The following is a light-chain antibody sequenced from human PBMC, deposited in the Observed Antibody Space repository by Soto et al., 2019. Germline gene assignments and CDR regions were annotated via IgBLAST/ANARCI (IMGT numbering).Light chain of an antibody. Sequence: EIVLTQSPGTLSLSPGERVTLSCRASQSVSSSYLAWYQQKPGQAPRLLICGAASRATGIPDRFSGSGSGTDFTLTISRLEPEDFAVYYCQQYAGSRTFGQGTKVDI. V-gene: IGKV3-20*01. CDR3: QQYAGSRT. J-gene: IGKJ1*01. CDR1: QSVSSSY. CDR2: GAA.